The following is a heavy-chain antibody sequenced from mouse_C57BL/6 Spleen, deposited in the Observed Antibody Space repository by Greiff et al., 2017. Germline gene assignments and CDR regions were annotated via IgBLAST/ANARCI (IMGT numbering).Heavy chain of an antibody. V-gene: IGHV1-55*01. CDR3: ARSGITTGAMDY. D-gene: IGHD1-2*01. J-gene: IGHJ4*01. CDR2: IYPGSGST. CDR1: GYTFTSYW. Sequence: VQLQQPGAELVKPGASVKMSCKASGYTFTSYWITWVKQRPGQGLEWIGDIYPGSGSTTYNEKFKSKATLTVDTSSSTAYMQLSSLTSEDSAVYYCARSGITTGAMDYWGQGTSVTVSS.